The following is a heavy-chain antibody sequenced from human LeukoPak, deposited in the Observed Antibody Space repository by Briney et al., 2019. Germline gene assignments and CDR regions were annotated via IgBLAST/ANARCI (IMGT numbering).Heavy chain of an antibody. CDR3: ARIHQSITILGVVIDAFDI. CDR2: INTSNGNT. J-gene: IGHJ3*02. CDR1: GYSFINYG. V-gene: IGHV1-18*01. Sequence: ASVKVSCKSSGYSFINYGLNWVRQAPGQGLEWMGWINTSNGNTNFAQKFQGRVTMTTDTSTSTAYMELRSLRSVDTAVYYCARIHQSITILGVVIDAFDIWGQGTMVTVSS. D-gene: IGHD3-3*01.